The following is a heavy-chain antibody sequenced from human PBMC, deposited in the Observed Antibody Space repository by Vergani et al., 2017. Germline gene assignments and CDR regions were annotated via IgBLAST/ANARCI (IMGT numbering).Heavy chain of an antibody. D-gene: IGHD2-15*01. V-gene: IGHV1-69-2*01. J-gene: IGHJ4*02. CDR1: GYTFTDYY. CDR2: VDPEDGET. CDR3: AKDGENCSGGSCYSNGLSPYYFDY. Sequence: EVQLVQSGAEVKKPGATVKISCKVSGYTFTDYYMHWVQQAPGKGLEWMGLVDPEDGETIYAEKFQGRVTITADTSTDTAYMELSSLRSEDTAVYYCAKDGENCSGGSCYSNGLSPYYFDYWGQGTLVTVSS.